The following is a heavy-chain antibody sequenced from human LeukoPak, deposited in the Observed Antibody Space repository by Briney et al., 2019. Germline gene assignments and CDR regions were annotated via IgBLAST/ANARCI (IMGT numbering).Heavy chain of an antibody. V-gene: IGHV3-74*01. Sequence: GGSLRLSCAASGFTFSSYWMHWVRQAPGKGLVWVSRINTDGSSTSYADSVKGRFTISRDNAKNTLYLQMNSLRAEDTAVYYCARGKDDYGDLRVLDALDIWGQGTMVTVSS. D-gene: IGHD4-17*01. J-gene: IGHJ3*02. CDR1: GFTFSSYW. CDR2: INTDGSST. CDR3: ARGKDDYGDLRVLDALDI.